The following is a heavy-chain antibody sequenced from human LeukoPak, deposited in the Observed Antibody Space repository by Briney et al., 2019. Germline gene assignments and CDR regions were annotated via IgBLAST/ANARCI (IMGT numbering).Heavy chain of an antibody. V-gene: IGHV4-39*01. CDR3: ARHVPLGYCSSTSCYPSWFDP. CDR1: GGSISSSSYY. D-gene: IGHD2-2*01. J-gene: IGHJ5*02. CDR2: IYYSGST. Sequence: PSETLSLTCTVSGGSISSSSYYWGWIRQPPGKGLEWIGSIYYSGSTYYNPSLKSRVTISVDTSKNQFSLKLSSVTAADTAVYYCARHVPLGYCSSTSCYPSWFDPWGQGTLVTVSS.